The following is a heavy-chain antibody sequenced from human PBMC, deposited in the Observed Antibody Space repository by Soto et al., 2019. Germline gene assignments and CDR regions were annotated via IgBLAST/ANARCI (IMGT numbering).Heavy chain of an antibody. J-gene: IGHJ6*02. V-gene: IGHV4-34*01. Sequence: PSETLSLTCAVYGGSFSGYYWSWIRQPPGKGLEWIGEINHSGSTNYNPSLKSRVTISVDTSKNQFSLKLSSVTAADTAVYYCARGNYYDFWSGQYPYYYYGMDVWGQGTTVIVSS. D-gene: IGHD3-3*01. CDR1: GGSFSGYY. CDR2: INHSGST. CDR3: ARGNYYDFWSGQYPYYYYGMDV.